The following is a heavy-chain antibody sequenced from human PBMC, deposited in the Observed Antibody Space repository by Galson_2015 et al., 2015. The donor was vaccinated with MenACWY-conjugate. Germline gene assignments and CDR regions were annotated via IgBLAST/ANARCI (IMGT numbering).Heavy chain of an antibody. D-gene: IGHD6-13*01. CDR1: GGSFSGYY. J-gene: IGHJ4*02. V-gene: IGHV4-34*01. CDR2: INHRGRT. CDR3: ARCSSWYVSLAY. Sequence: EPLFLTCAVYGGSFSGYYWSWLRPPPGRGLEWIGEINHRGRTNHNPSLKSRVTISLDNSKNQFYLQLSSVSAADTAVYYCARCSSWYVSLAYWGQGTLVTVSS.